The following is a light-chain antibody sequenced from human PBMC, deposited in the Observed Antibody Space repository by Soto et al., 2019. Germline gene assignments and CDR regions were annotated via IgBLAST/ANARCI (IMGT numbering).Light chain of an antibody. Sequence: QSVLTQPPSESGAPGRRVTISCTGSSSNIGAGYDVDWYQQLPGTAPKLLIYGNSNRPSGVPDRFSGSKSGTSASLAITGLQAEDEADYYCQSYDSSLSGYVFGTGTKVTVL. CDR2: GNS. V-gene: IGLV1-40*01. CDR3: QSYDSSLSGYV. CDR1: SSNIGAGYD. J-gene: IGLJ1*01.